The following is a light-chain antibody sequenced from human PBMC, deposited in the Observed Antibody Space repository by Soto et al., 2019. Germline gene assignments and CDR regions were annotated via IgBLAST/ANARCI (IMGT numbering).Light chain of an antibody. CDR1: QSIKNW. J-gene: IGKJ4*01. CDR2: DAS. Sequence: DIQMTQSPSTLSASVGDRVTITCRASQSIKNWLAWYQQKQGTAPKFLIYDASTLESGVPSRFSGSGSGTEFTLPISSLQADDFATYFCQQYDDYPLTFGGGTKVEIK. V-gene: IGKV1-5*01. CDR3: QQYDDYPLT.